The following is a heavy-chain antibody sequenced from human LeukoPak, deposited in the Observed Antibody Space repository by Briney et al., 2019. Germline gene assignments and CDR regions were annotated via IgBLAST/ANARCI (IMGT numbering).Heavy chain of an antibody. CDR2: INQGGSDK. J-gene: IGHJ4*02. V-gene: IGHV3-7*04. Sequence: PGGSLRLSCAASGFTFNSYWMHWVRQAPGKGLEWVAKINQGGSDKYYVDSVKGRFTISRDAKNSLFLQMNSLRAEDTAVYFCARDKGYSTFDYWGQGTLVTVSS. D-gene: IGHD6-13*01. CDR3: ARDKGYSTFDY. CDR1: GFTFNSYW.